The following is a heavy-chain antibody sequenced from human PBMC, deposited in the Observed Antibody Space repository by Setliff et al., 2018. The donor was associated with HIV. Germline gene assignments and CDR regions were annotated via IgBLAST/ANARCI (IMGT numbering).Heavy chain of an antibody. CDR3: ARATRPYYYDSSGYYSNYYYYGMDV. Sequence: LRLSCAASGFTFSSYWMHWVRQAPGKGLVWVSRINSDGSSTSYADSVKGRFTISRDNAKNTLYLQMNSLRAEDTAVYYCARATRPYYYDSSGYYSNYYYYGMDVWGQGTTVTVSS. CDR2: INSDGSST. V-gene: IGHV3-74*01. D-gene: IGHD3-22*01. J-gene: IGHJ6*02. CDR1: GFTFSSYW.